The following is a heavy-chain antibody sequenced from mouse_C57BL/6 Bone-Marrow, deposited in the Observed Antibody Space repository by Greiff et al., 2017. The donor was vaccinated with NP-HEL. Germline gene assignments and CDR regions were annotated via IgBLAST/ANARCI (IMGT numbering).Heavy chain of an antibody. Sequence: VQLVESGPGLVAPSQSLSITCTVSGFSLTSYAISWVRQPPGKGLEWLGVIWTGGGTNYNSALKSRLSISKDNSKSQVFLKMNSLQTDDTARYYCARNRYYYGSSFSYYFDYWGQGTTLTVSS. CDR3: ARNRYYYGSSFSYYFDY. CDR1: GFSLTSYA. J-gene: IGHJ2*01. D-gene: IGHD1-1*01. CDR2: IWTGGGT. V-gene: IGHV2-9-1*01.